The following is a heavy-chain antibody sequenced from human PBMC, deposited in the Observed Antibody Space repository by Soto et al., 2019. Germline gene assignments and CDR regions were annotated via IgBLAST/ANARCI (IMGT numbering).Heavy chain of an antibody. CDR1: GGSISSYH. CDR2: IYYSGST. J-gene: IGHJ6*02. V-gene: IGHV4-59*01. Sequence: SETLSLTCTVSGGSISSYHWSWIRQPPGKGLEWIGYIYYSGSTNYNPSLKSRVTISVDTSKNQFSLKLSSVTAADTAVYYCARDNDYPYGMDVWGQGTTVTVSS. D-gene: IGHD5-12*01. CDR3: ARDNDYPYGMDV.